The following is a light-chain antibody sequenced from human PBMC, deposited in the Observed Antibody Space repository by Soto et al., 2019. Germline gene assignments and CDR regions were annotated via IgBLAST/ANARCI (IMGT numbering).Light chain of an antibody. Sequence: QSALTQPPSASGSPGQSVTISCTGTSSDIGGYNYVSWYQQHPGKAPKFMIYEVSKRPSGVPDRFSGSKSGNTASLTVSGLQAEDEADYYCYSSAGSNLYGFGTGTKLTVL. V-gene: IGLV2-8*01. CDR1: SSDIGGYNY. CDR3: YSSAGSNLYG. CDR2: EVS. J-gene: IGLJ1*01.